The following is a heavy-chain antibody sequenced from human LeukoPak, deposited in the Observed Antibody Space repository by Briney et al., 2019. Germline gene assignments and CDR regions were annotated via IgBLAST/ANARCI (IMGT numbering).Heavy chain of an antibody. D-gene: IGHD3-22*01. J-gene: IGHJ4*02. CDR2: IIPIFGTA. CDR1: GGTFSSYA. V-gene: IGHV1-69*13. CDR3: ARGPFPPHYYDSSGYYYFDY. Sequence: ASVKVSCKASGGTFSSYAISWVRQAPGQGLEWMGGIIPIFGTANYAQKFQGRVTITADESTSTAYMELSSLRSEDTAVYYCARGPFPPHYYDSSGYYYFDYWGQGTLVTVSS.